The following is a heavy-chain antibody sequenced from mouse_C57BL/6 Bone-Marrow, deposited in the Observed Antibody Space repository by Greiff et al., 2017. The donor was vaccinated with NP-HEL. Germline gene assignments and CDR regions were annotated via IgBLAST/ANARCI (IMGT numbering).Heavy chain of an antibody. D-gene: IGHD4-1*01. Sequence: QVQLKESGAELVKPGASVKMSCKASGYTFTSYWITWVKQRPGQGLEWIGDIYPGSGSTNYNEKFKSKATLTVDTSSSTAYMQLSSLTSEDSAVYYCARLANWDFAYYFDYWGQGTTLTVSS. V-gene: IGHV1-55*01. CDR2: IYPGSGST. CDR3: ARLANWDFAYYFDY. J-gene: IGHJ2*01. CDR1: GYTFTSYW.